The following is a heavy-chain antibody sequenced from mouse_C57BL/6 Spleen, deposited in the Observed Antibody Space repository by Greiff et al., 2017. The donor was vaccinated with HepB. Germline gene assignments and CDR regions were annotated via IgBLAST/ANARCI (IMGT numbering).Heavy chain of an antibody. CDR3: ARAYLRNWFAY. Sequence: EVKLMESGPGLVKPSQSLSLTCSVTGYSITSGYYWNWIRQFPGNKLEWMGYISYDGSNNYNPSLKNRISITRDTSKNQFFLKLNSVTTEDTATYYCARAYLRNWFAYWGQGTLVTVSA. J-gene: IGHJ3*01. CDR1: GYSITSGYY. V-gene: IGHV3-6*01. CDR2: ISYDGSN. D-gene: IGHD5-5*01.